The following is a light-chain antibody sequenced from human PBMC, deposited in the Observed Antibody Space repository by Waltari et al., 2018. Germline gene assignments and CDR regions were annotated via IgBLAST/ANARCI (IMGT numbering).Light chain of an antibody. CDR3: QQYGSSPRT. CDR2: GAS. Sequence: EIVLTQAPATLSLSPGDPATLSCRAGQYVSRNYVAWYKQRPGQAPRLLIHGASTRAADIPDRFSGSVSGTHYTLTIRRLEPEDFAVYYCQQYGSSPRTFGQGTRVELK. V-gene: IGKV3-20*01. J-gene: IGKJ1*01. CDR1: QYVSRNY.